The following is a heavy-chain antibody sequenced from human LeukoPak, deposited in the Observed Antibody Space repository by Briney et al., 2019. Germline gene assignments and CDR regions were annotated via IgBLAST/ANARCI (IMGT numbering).Heavy chain of an antibody. CDR3: AGNLIPEQLVLNF. V-gene: IGHV4-59*01. J-gene: IGHJ4*02. D-gene: IGHD6-13*01. Sequence: ASETLSLTCTVSGGSISNYYWNWIRQPPGKGLEWIGYIYYTGSTNYNPSLKSRVTMSVDTSKNQFSLNLRSVTPEDTAVYYCAGNLIPEQLVLNFWGQGTLVTVSS. CDR1: GGSISNYY. CDR2: IYYTGST.